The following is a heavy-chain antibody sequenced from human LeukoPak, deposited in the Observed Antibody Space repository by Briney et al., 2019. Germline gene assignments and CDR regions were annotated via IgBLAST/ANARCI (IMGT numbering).Heavy chain of an antibody. J-gene: IGHJ3*01. CDR3: AKDIRYDSSCWDAFDV. D-gene: IGHD3-22*01. CDR1: GFTFDDYA. V-gene: IGHV3-9*01. CDR2: ISCHSGST. Sequence: PGGTLRLSCAASGFTFDDYAMRWVRQAPGKGLEWVSSISCHSGSTGYAASVKGRFTISRDNAKNYLYLQMNSLRPEDTALYYWAKDIRYDSSCWDAFDVWGQGTMVTVSS.